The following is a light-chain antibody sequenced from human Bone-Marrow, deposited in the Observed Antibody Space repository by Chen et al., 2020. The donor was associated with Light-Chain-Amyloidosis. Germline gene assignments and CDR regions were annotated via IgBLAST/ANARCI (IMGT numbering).Light chain of an antibody. CDR3: AAWDDSLNGV. CDR2: SNN. V-gene: IGLV1-44*01. Sequence: QFVMIQPPSASGTPGQRVTISCSGSSFNIGSNTGNWFQQLPGAAPKLLIYSNNQRPSRVPDRFSGSKSGTSASLAISGLQSEDEADYYCAAWDDSLNGVFGGGTKVTVL. CDR1: SFNIGSNT. J-gene: IGLJ3*02.